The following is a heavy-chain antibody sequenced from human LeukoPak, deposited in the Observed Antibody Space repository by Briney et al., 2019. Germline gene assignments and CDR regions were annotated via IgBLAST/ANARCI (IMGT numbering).Heavy chain of an antibody. CDR1: GYTFTSYD. CDR2: MNPNSGNT. D-gene: IGHD3-10*01. V-gene: IGHV1-8*03. Sequence: ASVKVSCKASGYTFTSYDINWVRQATGQGLEWMGWMNPNSGNTGYAQKFQGGVTITRNTSISTAYMELSSLRSEDTAVYYCARGDYYGSGVDYWGQGTLVTVSS. CDR3: ARGDYYGSGVDY. J-gene: IGHJ4*02.